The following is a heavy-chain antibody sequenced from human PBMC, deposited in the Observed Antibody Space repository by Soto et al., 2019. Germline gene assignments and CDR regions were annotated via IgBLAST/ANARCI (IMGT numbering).Heavy chain of an antibody. D-gene: IGHD1-26*01. CDR1: GGSISSHP. CDR3: AGDIPSGSYRFDY. Sequence: QVQLQESGPGLVKPSETLSLTCTVSGGSISSHPWSWIRQSPGKGLEWIGYIYYSGRTVFNPSLKSRVTMSLETPKNQYSQKLTSVTATDTAVYYCAGDIPSGSYRFDYWGQGALVIVSS. V-gene: IGHV4-59*08. CDR2: IYYSGRT. J-gene: IGHJ4*02.